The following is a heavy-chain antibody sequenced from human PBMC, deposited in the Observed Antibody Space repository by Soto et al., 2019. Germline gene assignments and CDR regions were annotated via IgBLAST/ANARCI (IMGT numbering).Heavy chain of an antibody. CDR3: ARGRRWIQLGGNWFDP. D-gene: IGHD5-18*01. Sequence: SETLSLTCAVYGGSFSGYYWSWIRQPPGKGLEWIGEINHSGSTNYNPSRKSRVTISVDTSKNQFSLKLSSVTAADTAVYYCARGRRWIQLGGNWFDPWGQGTLVTVSS. V-gene: IGHV4-34*01. CDR2: INHSGST. J-gene: IGHJ5*02. CDR1: GGSFSGYY.